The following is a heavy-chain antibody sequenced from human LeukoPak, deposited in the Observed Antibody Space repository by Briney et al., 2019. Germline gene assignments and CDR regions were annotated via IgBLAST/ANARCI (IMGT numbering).Heavy chain of an antibody. J-gene: IGHJ4*02. CDR1: GYTLTGLS. CDR3: ATRELWFGETSDY. D-gene: IGHD3-10*01. V-gene: IGHV1-24*01. CDR2: FDPEDGET. Sequence: ASVKVSCKVSGYTLTGLSMHWVRQAPGKGLEWMGGFDPEDGETIYAQKFQGRVTMTEDTSTDTAYMELSSLRSEDTAVYCCATRELWFGETSDYWGQGTLVTVSS.